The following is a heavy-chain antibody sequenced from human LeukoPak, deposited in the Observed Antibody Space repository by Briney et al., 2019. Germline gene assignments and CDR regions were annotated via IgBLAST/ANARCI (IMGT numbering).Heavy chain of an antibody. CDR2: IYSGGST. CDR3: ARDPRANDAFDI. V-gene: IGHV3-53*01. CDR1: GFTVSSNY. Sequence: GGSLRLSCAASGFTVSSNYMSWARQAPGKGLEWVSVIYSGGSTYYADSVKGRFTISRDNSKNTLYLQMNSLRAEDTAVYYCARDPRANDAFDIWGQGTMVTVSS. J-gene: IGHJ3*02.